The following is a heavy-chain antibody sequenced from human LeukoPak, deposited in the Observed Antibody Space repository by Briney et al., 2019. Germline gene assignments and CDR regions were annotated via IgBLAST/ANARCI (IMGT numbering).Heavy chain of an antibody. V-gene: IGHV4-39*01. CDR3: ARLGYSSGNWFAP. J-gene: IGHJ5*02. D-gene: IGHD6-19*01. Sequence: SETLSLTCTVSGCSISSSSYYWGWIRQPPGKGLEWIGSIYFRGSTYYNPSLKSRVTISVDTSKNQFSLKLSSVTAADTAVYYCARLGYSSGNWFAPWGQGTLVTVSS. CDR2: IYFRGST. CDR1: GCSISSSSYY.